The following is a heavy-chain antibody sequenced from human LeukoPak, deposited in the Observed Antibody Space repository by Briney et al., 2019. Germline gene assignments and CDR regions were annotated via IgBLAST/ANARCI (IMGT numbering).Heavy chain of an antibody. Sequence: GGSLRLSCAASGFTFSSYGMHWVRQAPGKGLEWVAFIRYDGSNKYYADSVKGRFTISRDNSKNTLYLQMNSLRAEDTAVYYCAKDWASIPAYFDYWVQGTLVTVSS. J-gene: IGHJ4*02. V-gene: IGHV3-30*02. CDR3: AKDWASIPAYFDY. CDR2: IRYDGSNK. D-gene: IGHD2/OR15-2a*01. CDR1: GFTFSSYG.